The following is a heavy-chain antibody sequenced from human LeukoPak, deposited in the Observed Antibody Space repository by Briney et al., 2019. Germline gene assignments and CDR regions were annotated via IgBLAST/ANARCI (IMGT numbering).Heavy chain of an antibody. Sequence: PSETLSLTCAVYGGSFSGYYRSWIRQPPGKGLEWIGEVNHSGSTNYNPSLKSRVTILVDTSKNQFSLKLSSVTAADTGLYYCARALLTMIPDWGQGTLVTVSS. CDR3: ARALLTMIPD. J-gene: IGHJ4*02. V-gene: IGHV4-34*01. D-gene: IGHD3-22*01. CDR1: GGSFSGYY. CDR2: VNHSGST.